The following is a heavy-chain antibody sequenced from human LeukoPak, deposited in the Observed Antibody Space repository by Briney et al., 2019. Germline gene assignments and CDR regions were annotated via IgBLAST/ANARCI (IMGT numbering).Heavy chain of an antibody. CDR2: INHSGSI. Sequence: SETLSLTCAVYGGSFSGYYWSWIRQPPGKGLEWIGEINHSGSINYNPSLKSRVTISVDTSKNQFSLKLSSVTAADTAVYYCARQCCPAVAGTFFDYWGQGSLVAVSS. J-gene: IGHJ4*02. CDR1: GGSFSGYY. V-gene: IGHV4-34*01. D-gene: IGHD6-19*01. CDR3: ARQCCPAVAGTFFDY.